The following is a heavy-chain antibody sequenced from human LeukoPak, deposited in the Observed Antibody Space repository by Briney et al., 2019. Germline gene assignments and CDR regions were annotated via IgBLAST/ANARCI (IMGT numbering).Heavy chain of an antibody. J-gene: IGHJ4*02. Sequence: SETLSLTCTVSGGSTSNYYWSWIRQPPGKGLEWIGYIYYSGSTNYNPSLKSRVTISVDTSKNQFSLKLSSVTAADTAVYYCARLFSGYLGYWGQGTLVTVSS. CDR2: IYYSGST. V-gene: IGHV4-59*08. D-gene: IGHD3-22*01. CDR1: GGSTSNYY. CDR3: ARLFSGYLGY.